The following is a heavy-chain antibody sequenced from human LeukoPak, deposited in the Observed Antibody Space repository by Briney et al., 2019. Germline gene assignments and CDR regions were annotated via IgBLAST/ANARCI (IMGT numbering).Heavy chain of an antibody. CDR1: GFTFGDYA. V-gene: IGHV3-49*04. CDR2: IRSKAYGGTT. D-gene: IGHD2-15*01. CDR3: TSQLGYCSGGSCYSYYYYGMDV. Sequence: PGRSLRLSCTASGFTFGDYAMSWVRQAPGKGPEWVGFIRSKAYGGTTEYAASVKGRFTISRDDSKSIAYLQMNSLKTEDTAVYYCTSQLGYCSGGSCYSYYYYGMDVWGKGTTVTVSS. J-gene: IGHJ6*04.